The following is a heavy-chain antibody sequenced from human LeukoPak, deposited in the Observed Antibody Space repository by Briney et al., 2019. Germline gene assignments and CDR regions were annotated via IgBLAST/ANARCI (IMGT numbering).Heavy chain of an antibody. Sequence: SPSETLSLTCTVSGGSFSSGGYYWSWIRQPAGKGLEWIGRIETSGSTNYNPSLKSRVTMSVDTSKNQFSLKLSSVTAADTAVYYCARLSLDSSELNDYWGQGTLVTVSS. CDR2: IETSGST. CDR3: ARLSLDSSELNDY. D-gene: IGHD3-22*01. CDR1: GGSFSSGGYY. V-gene: IGHV4-61*02. J-gene: IGHJ4*02.